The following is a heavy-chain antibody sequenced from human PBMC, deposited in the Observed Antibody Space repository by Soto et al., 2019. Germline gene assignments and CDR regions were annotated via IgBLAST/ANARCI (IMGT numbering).Heavy chain of an antibody. CDR3: TTAENYYDSSSFDY. CDR2: IKSKTDGGTT. D-gene: IGHD3-22*01. Sequence: GGSLRLSCVASGFTFNNAWMNWVRQAPGKGLEWVGRIKSKTDGGTTDYAALVKGRFTISRDDSKTTLYLQMNGLKTEDTAVYYCTTAENYYDSSSFDYWGQGTLVTVSS. V-gene: IGHV3-15*01. CDR1: GFTFNNAW. J-gene: IGHJ4*02.